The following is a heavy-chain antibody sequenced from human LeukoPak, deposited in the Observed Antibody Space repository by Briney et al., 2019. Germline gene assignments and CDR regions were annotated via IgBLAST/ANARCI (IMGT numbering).Heavy chain of an antibody. D-gene: IGHD3-22*01. CDR1: GYTFTSYG. CDR3: ARELASSGRRVSYYYYGMDV. Sequence: GASVKVSCKASGYTFTSYGISWVRQAPGQGLEWMGWISAYNGNTHYAQKLQGRVTMTTDTSTSTAYMELRSLRSDDTAVYYCARELASSGRRVSYYYYGMDVWGQGTTVTVSS. V-gene: IGHV1-18*01. CDR2: ISAYNGNT. J-gene: IGHJ6*02.